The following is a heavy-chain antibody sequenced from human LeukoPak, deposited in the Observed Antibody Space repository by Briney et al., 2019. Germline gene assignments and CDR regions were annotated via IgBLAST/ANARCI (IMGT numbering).Heavy chain of an antibody. CDR1: GLIFISYS. CDR2: ISISCTTI. D-gene: IGHD1-7*01. V-gene: IGHV3-48*04. J-gene: IGHJ6*03. CDR3: ARRRYTITGTTKSYYYMDV. Sequence: GGSLTLSRAPSGLIFISYSVNWVRQPPGKRLELLVYISISCTTIYYDDSVKGRFTISRDDAKNALYLQMNSLKAEDTAVYYCARRRYTITGTTKSYYYMDVWGKGTTVTVSS.